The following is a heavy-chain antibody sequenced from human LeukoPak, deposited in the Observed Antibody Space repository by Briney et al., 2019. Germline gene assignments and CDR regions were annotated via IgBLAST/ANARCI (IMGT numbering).Heavy chain of an antibody. Sequence: ASVKVSCKASGYTFTSYGISWVRRAPGQRLEWMGWISAYNGNKDYAQNVQDRVTMTTDTSTGTAYMDLRTLRSDDTAVYYCARVGYSGYEPTGRDAFDIWGQGTIVTVSS. V-gene: IGHV1-18*01. CDR2: ISAYNGNK. CDR3: ARVGYSGYEPTGRDAFDI. D-gene: IGHD5-12*01. J-gene: IGHJ3*02. CDR1: GYTFTSYG.